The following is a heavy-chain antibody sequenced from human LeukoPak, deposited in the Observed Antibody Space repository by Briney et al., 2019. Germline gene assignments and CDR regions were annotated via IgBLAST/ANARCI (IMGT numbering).Heavy chain of an antibody. J-gene: IGHJ4*02. V-gene: IGHV3-7*01. CDR2: IRQDGSEK. CDR1: GFTFTTYW. CDR3: AREAVEWLRFGDFDY. Sequence: GGSLRLSCAASGFTFTTYWMGWVRQAPGKGLEWVANIRQDGSEKYYVDSVKGRFTISRDNAKNSLYLQMNSLRAEDTAVYYCAREAVEWLRFGDFDYWGQGTLVTVSS. D-gene: IGHD5-12*01.